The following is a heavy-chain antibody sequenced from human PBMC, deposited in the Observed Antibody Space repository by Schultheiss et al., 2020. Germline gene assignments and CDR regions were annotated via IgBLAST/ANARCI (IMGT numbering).Heavy chain of an antibody. Sequence: SETLSLTCTVSGGSISSYYWSWIRQPPGKGLEWIGYIYYSGSTNYNPSLKSRVTISVDTSKNQFSLKLSSVTAADTAVYYCARHAIQGGDYADYWGQGTLVTVSS. D-gene: IGHD4-17*01. CDR3: ARHAIQGGDYADY. CDR2: IYYSGST. V-gene: IGHV4-59*08. J-gene: IGHJ4*02. CDR1: GGSISSYY.